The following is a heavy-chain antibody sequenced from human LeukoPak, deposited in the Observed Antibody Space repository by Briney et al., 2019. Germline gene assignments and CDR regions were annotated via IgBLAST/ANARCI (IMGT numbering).Heavy chain of an antibody. CDR1: GFTFSSYT. CDR2: INSDGSST. D-gene: IGHD3-3*01. V-gene: IGHV3-74*01. J-gene: IGHJ4*02. Sequence: GGSLRLSCAGSGFTFSSYTMNWVRQAPGKGLVWVSRINSDGSSTSYADSVKGRFTISRDNAKNTLYLQMNSLRAEDTAVYYCARALRFLEVDYWGQGTLVTVSS. CDR3: ARALRFLEVDY.